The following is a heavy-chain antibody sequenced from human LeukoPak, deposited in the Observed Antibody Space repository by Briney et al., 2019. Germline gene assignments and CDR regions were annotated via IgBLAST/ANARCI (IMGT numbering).Heavy chain of an antibody. J-gene: IGHJ4*02. CDR1: GGSISSYY. CDR2: IYYRGST. Sequence: SETLSLTCTVSGGSISSYYWSWIRQPPGKGLEWIGYIYYRGSTNYNPSLKSRVTISVDTSKNQFSLKLSSVTAADTAVYYCASLMATYDYWGQGTLVTVSS. CDR3: ASLMATYDY. D-gene: IGHD5-24*01. V-gene: IGHV4-59*01.